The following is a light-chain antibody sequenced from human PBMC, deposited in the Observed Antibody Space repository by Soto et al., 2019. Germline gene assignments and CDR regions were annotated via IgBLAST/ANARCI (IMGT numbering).Light chain of an antibody. J-gene: IGKJ2*01. CDR1: QTIGYY. CDR2: TAS. Sequence: IQMTQSPSSVSASVGDRVTITCRASQTIGYYLNWYQQKPGTAPKLLIYTASTLQSGVPSRFSGSQSGTDFTLTISSLQPEDFATYYCQQSQSTLFTFGQGTKLAMK. V-gene: IGKV1-39*01. CDR3: QQSQSTLFT.